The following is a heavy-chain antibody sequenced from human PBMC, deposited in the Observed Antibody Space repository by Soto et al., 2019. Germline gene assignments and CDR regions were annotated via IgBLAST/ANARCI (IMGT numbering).Heavy chain of an antibody. CDR3: ARHNIPYYDSWSGAPFDY. J-gene: IGHJ4*02. V-gene: IGHV4-59*08. D-gene: IGHD3-3*01. CDR2: IYYTGST. Sequence: SETLSLTCTASSGSISTYYWSWIRQPPGKGLEWIGCIYYTGSTNYNPSLKTRFAISMATSKNQFSLNLSSVTAADTSVYFCARHNIPYYDSWSGAPFDYWGQGTLVTVSS. CDR1: SGSISTYY.